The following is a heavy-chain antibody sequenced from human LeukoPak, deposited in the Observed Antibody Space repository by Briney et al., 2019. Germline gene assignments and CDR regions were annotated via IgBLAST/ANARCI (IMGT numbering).Heavy chain of an antibody. D-gene: IGHD2/OR15-2a*01. Sequence: GGSLRLSCAASGFIFSSYWMSWVSQAPGKGLEWVANIKYDGSEKYYVHSLKSRFTISRDNAKDSLYLQVNSLRAQDTAVYYRARANSLGYWGQGTLVTVSS. CDR1: GFIFSSYW. CDR3: ARANSLGY. V-gene: IGHV3-7*01. J-gene: IGHJ4*02. CDR2: IKYDGSEK.